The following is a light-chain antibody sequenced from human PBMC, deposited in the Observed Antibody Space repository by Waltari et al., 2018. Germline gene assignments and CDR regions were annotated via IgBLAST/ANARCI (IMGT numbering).Light chain of an antibody. CDR1: SSDVGAYDY. V-gene: IGLV2-14*03. CDR2: DVN. J-gene: IGLJ2*01. Sequence: QSALTQPASVSGSPGQSIALSCTGTSSDVGAYDYVSWYQQHPGKAPKLIIFDVNYRPSGVSKRFSSSKSGNTASLTISGLQPEDEADYYCSSYLSTNTEVFGGGTKVTVL. CDR3: SSYLSTNTEV.